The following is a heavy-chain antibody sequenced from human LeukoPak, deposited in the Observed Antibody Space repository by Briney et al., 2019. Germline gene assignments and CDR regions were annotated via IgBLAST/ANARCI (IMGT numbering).Heavy chain of an antibody. J-gene: IGHJ4*02. V-gene: IGHV3-15*01. D-gene: IGHD2-21*01. Sequence: KPGGSLRLSCAASGVTFNYAWKSWVRQAPGRGLEWVGRIKSTNDGGTIDHTAPVKDRFTISRGDSETTLYLQMNGLTTEDTAVHFCAADSPVSMAHPFDYWGQGILVSVCS. CDR3: AADSPVSMAHPFDY. CDR1: GVTFNYAW. CDR2: IKSTNDGGTI.